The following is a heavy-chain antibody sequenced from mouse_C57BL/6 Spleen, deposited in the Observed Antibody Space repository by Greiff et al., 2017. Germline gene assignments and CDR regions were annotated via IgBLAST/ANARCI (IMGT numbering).Heavy chain of an antibody. CDR3: ARKDSSKDYYAMDD. D-gene: IGHD3-2*01. CDR1: GYTFTSYW. CDR2: IHPYSGST. J-gene: IGHJ4*01. V-gene: IGHV1-64*01. Sequence: QVQLQQPGAELVKPGASVKLSCKASGYTFTSYWMHWVKQRPGQGLEWIGMIHPYSGSTNYNETFKSKATLTVDKSSSTAYMQLSSLPSEDSAVCYCARKDSSKDYYAMDDWGKGTSVTVSS.